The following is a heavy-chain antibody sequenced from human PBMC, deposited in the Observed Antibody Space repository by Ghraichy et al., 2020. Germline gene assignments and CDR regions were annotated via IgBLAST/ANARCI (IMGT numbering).Heavy chain of an antibody. V-gene: IGHV3-53*01. D-gene: IGHD1-26*01. CDR2: IYSGGST. J-gene: IGHJ3*02. CDR3: AGGEVGATTDAFDI. CDR1: GFTVSSNY. Sequence: GGSLRLSCAASGFTVSSNYMSWVRQAPGKGLEWVSVIYSGGSTYYADSVKGRFTISRDNSKNTVYLQMNSLRAEDTAIYYCAGGEVGATTDAFDIWGQGTMVTVSS.